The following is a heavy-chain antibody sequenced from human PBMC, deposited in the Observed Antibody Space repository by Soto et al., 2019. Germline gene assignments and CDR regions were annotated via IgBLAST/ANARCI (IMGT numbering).Heavy chain of an antibody. CDR2: ISSGGEYL. V-gene: IGHV3-21*01. Sequence: EVQLVESGGGLVKPGGSLRLSCAASGLTFSAFGMNWVRQAPGKGLEWVSSISSGGEYLDYADSVKGRLTISRDNAKNRLCLQLRSLRVEGRAVYYSATAGAAGADMGVWGQGTRVTVSS. J-gene: IGHJ6*02. CDR3: ATAGAAGADMGV. CDR1: GLTFSAFG. D-gene: IGHD6-13*01.